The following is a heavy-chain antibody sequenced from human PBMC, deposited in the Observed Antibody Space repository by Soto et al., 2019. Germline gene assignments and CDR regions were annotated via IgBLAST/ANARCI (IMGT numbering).Heavy chain of an antibody. V-gene: IGHV4-31*03. CDR2: IYYSGST. CDR1: GGSISSGGNY. Sequence: QVQLQESGAGLVKPSQTLSLSCTVSGGSISSGGNYWSWIRQHPGKGLEWIGYIYYSGSTYYNPSLKSRVTISVDTSKNQFSLKLSSVTAADTAVYYCARDSTVTTTLLDVWGQGTTVIVSS. CDR3: ARDSTVTTTLLDV. J-gene: IGHJ6*02. D-gene: IGHD4-17*01.